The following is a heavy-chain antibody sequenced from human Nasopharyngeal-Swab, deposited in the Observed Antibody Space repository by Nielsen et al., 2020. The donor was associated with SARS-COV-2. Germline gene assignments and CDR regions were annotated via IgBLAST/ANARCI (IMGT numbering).Heavy chain of an antibody. CDR3: ARAYCSSTSCYSHWFDP. V-gene: IGHV5-10-1*01. D-gene: IGHD2-2*01. J-gene: IGHJ5*02. CDR2: IDPSDSYT. Sequence: GESLKISCNGSGYSFTSYWISWVRQMPGKGLEWMGRIDPSDSYTNYSPSFQGHVTISADKSISTAYLQWSSLKASDTAMYYCARAYCSSTSCYSHWFDPWGQGTLVTVSS. CDR1: GYSFTSYW.